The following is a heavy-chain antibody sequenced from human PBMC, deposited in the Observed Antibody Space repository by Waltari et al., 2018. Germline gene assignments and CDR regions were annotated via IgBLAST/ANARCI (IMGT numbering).Heavy chain of an antibody. CDR3: ARVGYSSSWYLGYFDL. J-gene: IGHJ2*01. V-gene: IGHV4-59*10. Sequence: QVQLQQWGAGLLKPSETLSLTCAVYGGSFSGYYWSWIRQPPGKGLEWIGRIYTSGSTNYNPSLKSRVTISVDTSKNQFSLKLSSVTAADTAVYYCARVGYSSSWYLGYFDLWGRGTLVTVSS. CDR1: GGSFSGYY. D-gene: IGHD6-13*01. CDR2: IYTSGST.